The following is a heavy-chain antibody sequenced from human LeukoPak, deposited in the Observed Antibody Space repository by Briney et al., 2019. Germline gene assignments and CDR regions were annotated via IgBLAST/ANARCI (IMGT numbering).Heavy chain of an antibody. CDR3: ARGYSSSWYDY. CDR2: IWYDGSNK. CDR1: GFTFSSYG. D-gene: IGHD6-13*01. J-gene: IGHJ4*02. Sequence: GGSLRLSCAASGFTFSSYGMHWVRQAPGKGLEWVAVIWYDGSNKYYADSVKGRFTISRDNSKNALYLQMNSLRAEDTAVYYCARGYSSSWYDYWGQGTLVTVSS. V-gene: IGHV3-33*01.